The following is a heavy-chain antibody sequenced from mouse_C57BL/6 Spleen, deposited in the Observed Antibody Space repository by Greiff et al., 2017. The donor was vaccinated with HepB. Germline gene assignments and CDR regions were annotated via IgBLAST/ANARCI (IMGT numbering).Heavy chain of an antibody. D-gene: IGHD2-4*01. Sequence: VKLVESGPELVKPGASVKISCKASGYAFSSSWMNWVKQRPGKGLEWIGRIYPGDGDTNYNGKFKGKATLTADKSSSTAYMQLSSLTSEDSAVYCCLYYDYDEGRFAYWGQGTLVTVSA. CDR3: LYYDYDEGRFAY. CDR1: GYAFSSSW. J-gene: IGHJ3*01. CDR2: IYPGDGDT. V-gene: IGHV1-82*01.